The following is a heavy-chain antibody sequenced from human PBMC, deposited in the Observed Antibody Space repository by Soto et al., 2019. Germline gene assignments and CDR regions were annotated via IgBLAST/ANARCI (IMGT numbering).Heavy chain of an antibody. V-gene: IGHV6-1*01. Sequence: SQTLSLTCAVSGDSVFSSTAAWNWIRQSPSRGLEWLGRTYYRSKWYNDYAVSVKSRITINPDTSKHQFSLQLNSVTPEDTAVYYCARDRSGSGWFNAFDIWGQGTMVIVSS. CDR3: ARDRSGSGWFNAFDI. CDR1: GDSVFSSTAA. J-gene: IGHJ3*02. D-gene: IGHD6-19*01. CDR2: TYYRSKWYN.